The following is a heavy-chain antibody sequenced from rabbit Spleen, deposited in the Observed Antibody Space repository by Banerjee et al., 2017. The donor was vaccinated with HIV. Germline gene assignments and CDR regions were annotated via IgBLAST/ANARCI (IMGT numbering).Heavy chain of an antibody. CDR2: IAVSSSAFT. Sequence: QSLEESGGDLVKPGASLTLTCTASGFSFSGSDYMCWVRQAPGKGLEWISCIAVSSSAFTYSATWAKGRFTCSKPSSTTVTLQMTRLTAADTATYFCARDTSSSFSSYGMDLWGQGTLVTVS. V-gene: IGHV1S40*01. CDR1: GFSFSGSDY. D-gene: IGHD1-1*01. J-gene: IGHJ6*01. CDR3: ARDTSSSFSSYGMDL.